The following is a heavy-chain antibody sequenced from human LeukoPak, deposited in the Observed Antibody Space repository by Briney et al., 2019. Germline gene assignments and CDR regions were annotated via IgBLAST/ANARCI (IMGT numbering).Heavy chain of an antibody. J-gene: IGHJ4*02. Sequence: GASVKVSCKASGYTFTSYGISWVRQAPGQGLEWMGWISAYNGNTNYAQKLQGRVTMTTGTSTSTAYMELRSLRSDDTAVYYCATDIVPGYSSSWSDYWGQGTLVTVSS. V-gene: IGHV1-18*01. CDR3: ATDIVPGYSSSWSDY. D-gene: IGHD6-13*01. CDR2: ISAYNGNT. CDR1: GYTFTSYG.